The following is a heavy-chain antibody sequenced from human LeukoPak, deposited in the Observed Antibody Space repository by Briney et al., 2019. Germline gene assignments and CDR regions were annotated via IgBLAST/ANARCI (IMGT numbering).Heavy chain of an antibody. CDR1: GGSISSYY. D-gene: IGHD6-19*01. Sequence: SETLPLTCTVSGGSISSYYWSWIRQPPGKGLEWIGYIYYSGSTNYNPSLKSRVTISVDTSKNQFSLKLSSVTAADTAVYYCASASRAVADRGAFDIWGQGTMVTVSS. V-gene: IGHV4-59*01. CDR3: ASASRAVADRGAFDI. J-gene: IGHJ3*02. CDR2: IYYSGST.